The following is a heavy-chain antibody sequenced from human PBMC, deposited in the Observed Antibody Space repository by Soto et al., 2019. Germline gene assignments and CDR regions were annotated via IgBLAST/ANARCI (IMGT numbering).Heavy chain of an antibody. J-gene: IGHJ4*02. Sequence: PGGSLRLSCAASGFIFSNYEMSWVRQAPGKGLEWVSYIDHSGTTIYYADSVKGRFTISRDNAKNSLFLQMNSLRVEDTAVYYCARGHIVATILDYWGQGTLVTV. V-gene: IGHV3-48*03. CDR3: ARGHIVATILDY. CDR1: GFIFSNYE. D-gene: IGHD5-12*01. CDR2: IDHSGTTI.